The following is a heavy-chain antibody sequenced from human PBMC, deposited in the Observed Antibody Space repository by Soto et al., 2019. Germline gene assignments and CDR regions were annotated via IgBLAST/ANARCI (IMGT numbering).Heavy chain of an antibody. J-gene: IGHJ6*02. D-gene: IGHD3-10*01. CDR3: ARHAHYYGSGSIADYYYGMDV. Sequence: PGESLKISCKGSGYSFTSYWIGWVRQMPGKGLEWMGIIYPGDSDTRYSPSFQGQVTISADKSISTAYLQWSSLKASDTAMYYCARHAHYYGSGSIADYYYGMDVWGQGTTVTVSS. V-gene: IGHV5-51*01. CDR1: GYSFTSYW. CDR2: IYPGDSDT.